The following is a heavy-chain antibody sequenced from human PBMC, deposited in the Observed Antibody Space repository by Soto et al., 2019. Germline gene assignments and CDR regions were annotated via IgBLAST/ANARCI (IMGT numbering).Heavy chain of an antibody. Sequence: XSVKVSCTTSGYPFSNYGVTWVRQAPGQPLEWLGWISLYSDGTNYAQKFQGRVSMTTDTSTTTAYMELRSLRSDDTAVYYCARVVPGAEAWFGPWGQGTLVTVSS. CDR3: ARVVPGAEAWFGP. CDR2: ISLYSDGT. CDR1: GYPFSNYG. V-gene: IGHV1-18*01. J-gene: IGHJ5*02. D-gene: IGHD2-2*01.